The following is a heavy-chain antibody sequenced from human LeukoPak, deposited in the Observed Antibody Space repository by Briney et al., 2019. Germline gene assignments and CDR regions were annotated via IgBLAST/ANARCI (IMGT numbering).Heavy chain of an antibody. J-gene: IGHJ4*02. CDR2: IYYSGST. D-gene: IGHD6-19*01. CDR3: ARHIAVAYSFDY. Sequence: SETLSLTCTVFGGSISSYYWSWIRQPPGKGLEWIGYIYYSGSTNYNPSLKSRVTISVDTSKNQFSLKLSSVTAADTAVYYCARHIAVAYSFDYWGQGTLVTVSS. V-gene: IGHV4-59*08. CDR1: GGSISSYY.